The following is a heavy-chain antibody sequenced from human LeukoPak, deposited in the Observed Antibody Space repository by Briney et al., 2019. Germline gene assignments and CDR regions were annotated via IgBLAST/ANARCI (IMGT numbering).Heavy chain of an antibody. Sequence: GGSLRLSCAASGFTVSSNYMSWVRQAPGKGLEWVSVIYSGGSTYYADSVKGRFTISRDNSKNTLYLQMNSLRAEDTAVYYCAKDLYYDSSGYYYTWGQGTLVTVSS. J-gene: IGHJ4*02. D-gene: IGHD3-22*01. CDR2: IYSGGST. V-gene: IGHV3-66*01. CDR3: AKDLYYDSSGYYYT. CDR1: GFTVSSNY.